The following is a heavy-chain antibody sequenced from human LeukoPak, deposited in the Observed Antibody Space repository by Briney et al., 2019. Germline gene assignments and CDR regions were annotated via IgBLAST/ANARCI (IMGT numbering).Heavy chain of an antibody. CDR1: GGSISSGGYS. CDR2: IYHSGST. J-gene: IGHJ4*02. V-gene: IGHV4-30-2*01. D-gene: IGHD4-11*01. Sequence: SETLSLTCAVSGGSISSGGYSWSWIRQLPGKGLEWIGYIYHSGSTYYNPSLKSRVTISVDRSKNQFSLKLSSVTAADTAVYYCARESYSNYGGEIDYWGQGTLVTVSS. CDR3: ARESYSNYGGEIDY.